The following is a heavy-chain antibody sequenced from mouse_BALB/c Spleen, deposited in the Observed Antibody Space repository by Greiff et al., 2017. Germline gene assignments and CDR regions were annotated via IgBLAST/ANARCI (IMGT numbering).Heavy chain of an antibody. V-gene: IGHV1-18*01. J-gene: IGHJ3*01. D-gene: IGHD2-4*01. CDR2: INPNNGGT. CDR3: ARLDDYTWFAY. CDR1: GYTFTDYN. Sequence: VHVKQSGPELVKPGASVKIPCKASGYTFTDYNMDWVKQSHGKSLEWIGDINPNNGGTIYNQKFKGKATLTVDKSSSTAYMELRSLTSEDTAVYYCARLDDYTWFAYWGQGTLVTVSA.